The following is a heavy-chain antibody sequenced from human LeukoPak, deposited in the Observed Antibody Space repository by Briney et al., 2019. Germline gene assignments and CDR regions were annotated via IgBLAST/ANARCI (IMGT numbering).Heavy chain of an antibody. CDR2: IIPIFGTT. CDR1: GGTLSRYA. CDR3: ARGLGVGATSVGGGAFDI. Sequence: SVKVSCKASGGTLSRYAISWVRQAPGQGPEWMGGIIPIFGTTNYAQKFQGRVTITADEPTSTAYMELSSLRSDDTAVYYCARGLGVGATSVGGGAFDIWGQGTMVTVSS. V-gene: IGHV1-69*13. D-gene: IGHD1-26*01. J-gene: IGHJ3*02.